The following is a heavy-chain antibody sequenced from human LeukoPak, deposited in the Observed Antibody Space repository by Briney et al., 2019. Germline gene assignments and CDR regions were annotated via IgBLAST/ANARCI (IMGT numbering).Heavy chain of an antibody. CDR2: INPNSGGT. D-gene: IGHD1-26*01. J-gene: IGHJ4*02. V-gene: IGHV1-2*02. CDR1: GHTFTGYY. CDR3: ARENSGSYFELDY. Sequence: ASVKVSCKASGHTFTGYYMHWVRQAPGQGLEWMGWINPNSGGTNYAQKFQGRVTMTRDTSISTAYMELSRLRSDDTAVYYCARENSGSYFELDYWGQGTLVTVSS.